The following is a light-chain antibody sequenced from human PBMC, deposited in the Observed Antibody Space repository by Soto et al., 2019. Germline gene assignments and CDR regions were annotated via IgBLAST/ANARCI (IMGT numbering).Light chain of an antibody. V-gene: IGKV3-11*01. Sequence: EVVIIQSPATLSVSPGEIDTISGRGSQSVSSYLAWYRQKPGQSPRPLIYDASNRATGIPARFSDSGSGTDFTLTISRLEPEDFAVYYCQQSSNWPRTFGQGTKVDI. J-gene: IGKJ1*01. CDR3: QQSSNWPRT. CDR1: QSVSSY. CDR2: DAS.